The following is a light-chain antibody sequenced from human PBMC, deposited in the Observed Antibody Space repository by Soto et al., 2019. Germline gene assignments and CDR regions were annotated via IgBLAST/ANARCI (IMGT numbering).Light chain of an antibody. V-gene: IGKV1-27*01. CDR2: AAS. CDR1: QGISNY. CDR3: QQYGSSPIT. J-gene: IGKJ5*01. Sequence: DIHMTQSPSSLSASVGDRVTITCRASQGISNYLAWYQQKPGKVPKLLIYAASTLQSGVPSRFSGSGSGTDFTLTISSLRPEDVATYYCQQYGSSPITFGQGTRLEIK.